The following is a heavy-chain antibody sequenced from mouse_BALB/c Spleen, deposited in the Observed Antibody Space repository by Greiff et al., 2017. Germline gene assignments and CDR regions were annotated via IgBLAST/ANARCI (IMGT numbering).Heavy chain of an antibody. CDR2: ISSGGSYT. J-gene: IGHJ2*01. CDR1: GFTFSSYG. Sequence: EVQLVESGGDLVKPGGSLKLSCAASGFTFSSYGMSWVRQTPDKRLEWVATISSGGSYTYYPDSVKGRFTISRDNAKNTLYLQMSSLKSEDTAMYYCARLWGNLYFDYWGQGTTLTVSS. CDR3: ARLWGNLYFDY. D-gene: IGHD2-1*01. V-gene: IGHV5-6*01.